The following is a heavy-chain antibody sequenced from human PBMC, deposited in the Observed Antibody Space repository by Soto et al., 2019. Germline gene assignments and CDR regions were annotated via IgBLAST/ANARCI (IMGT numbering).Heavy chain of an antibody. D-gene: IGHD3-22*01. Sequence: EVRLVESGGGLVQPGGSLTLSCAASGFTFSSYWMTWVRQAPGKGLEWVANINQDGSEKYYMDSMKGRFTISRDNAKNSLLLQLKSLRAADTAVYYWARDRGRPDLRDTHYYDSSDLDYGMDVWGQGTTVTVSS. V-gene: IGHV3-7*01. CDR1: GFTFSSYW. CDR2: INQDGSEK. CDR3: ARDRGRPDLRDTHYYDSSDLDYGMDV. J-gene: IGHJ6*02.